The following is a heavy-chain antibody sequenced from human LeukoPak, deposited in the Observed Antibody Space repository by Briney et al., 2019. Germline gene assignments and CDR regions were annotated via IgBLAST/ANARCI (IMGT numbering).Heavy chain of an antibody. J-gene: IGHJ5*02. CDR1: GGSFSGYY. Sequence: SETLSLTCAVYGGSFSGYYWSWIRQPPGKGLEWIGEINHSGSTNYNPSLKSRVTISVDTSKNQFSLKLSSVTAADTAVYYCARRGHIAARGWFDPWGQGTLVTVSS. D-gene: IGHD6-6*01. CDR2: INHSGST. CDR3: ARRGHIAARGWFDP. V-gene: IGHV4-34*01.